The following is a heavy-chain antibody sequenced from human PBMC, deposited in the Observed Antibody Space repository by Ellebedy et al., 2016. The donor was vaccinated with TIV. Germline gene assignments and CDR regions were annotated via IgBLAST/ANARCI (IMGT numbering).Heavy chain of an antibody. J-gene: IGHJ4*02. Sequence: AASVKVSCKASGGTFSSYAISWVRQAPGQGLEWMGRIIPILGIANYAQKFQGRVTITADKSTSTAYMELSSLRSEDTAVYYCARAARYSGSSDYWGQGTLVTVSS. V-gene: IGHV1-69*04. CDR2: IIPILGIA. CDR1: GGTFSSYA. CDR3: ARAARYSGSSDY. D-gene: IGHD1-26*01.